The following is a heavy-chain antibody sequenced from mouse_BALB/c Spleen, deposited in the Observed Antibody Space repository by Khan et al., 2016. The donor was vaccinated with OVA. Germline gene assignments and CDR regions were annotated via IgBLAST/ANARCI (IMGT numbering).Heavy chain of an antibody. D-gene: IGHD2-14*01. CDR1: GDSITSVY. V-gene: IGHV3-8*02. J-gene: IGHJ3*01. CDR3: ARSTYRYAFAY. CDR2: MIYSGDT. Sequence: EVQLQESGPSLVKPSQTLSLTCSVTGDSITSVYWTWIRKFPGNKLEYMGYMIYSGDTYYNPSLKRRISITRHTSKNQYYLQLNSVTTEDTATYYCARSTYRYAFAYWGQGTLVTVSA.